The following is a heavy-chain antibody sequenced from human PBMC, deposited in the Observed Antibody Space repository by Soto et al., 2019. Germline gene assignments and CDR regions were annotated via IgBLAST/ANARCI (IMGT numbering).Heavy chain of an antibody. CDR2: IYYSGST. CDR1: GGSISSYY. CDR3: AGEMTYCSSTSFYTWGDAFDI. D-gene: IGHD2-2*02. J-gene: IGHJ3*02. Sequence: QVQLQESGPGLVKPSETLSLTCTVSGGSISSYYWSWIRQPPGKGLEWVGYIYYSGSTNYNPSLKSRVTIAVDTSKNQFSLKLSSVTAADTAVYYCAGEMTYCSSTSFYTWGDAFDIWGQGTMVTVSS. V-gene: IGHV4-59*01.